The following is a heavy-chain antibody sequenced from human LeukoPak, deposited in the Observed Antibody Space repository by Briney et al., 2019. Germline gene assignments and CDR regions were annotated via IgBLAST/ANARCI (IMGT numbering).Heavy chain of an antibody. Sequence: GGSLRLSCAAWGYTLNTYRIHWVRQAPGKGLEWVAVIWYDGSNKYYADSVKGRFTISRDNSKNTLYLQMNSLRAEDTAVYYCGAREYISSSGFNYCGQGTLVTVSS. D-gene: IGHD6-6*01. V-gene: IGHV3-33*01. CDR3: GAREYISSSGFNY. CDR2: IWYDGSNK. J-gene: IGHJ4*02. CDR1: GYTLNTYR.